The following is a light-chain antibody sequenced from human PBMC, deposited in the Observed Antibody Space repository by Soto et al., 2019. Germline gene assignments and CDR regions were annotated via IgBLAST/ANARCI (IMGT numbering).Light chain of an antibody. J-gene: IGLJ1*01. CDR2: EGN. CDR1: SSDVGSYNL. Sequence: QSALTQPASVSGSPGQSITISCTGTSSDVGSYNLVSWYQQHPGKAPKLMIYEGNKRPSGVSNRFSGSKSGNTASLTISGLQAEDEADYYCCSYTTSSAYVCGTGAKVTGL. V-gene: IGLV2-23*01. CDR3: CSYTTSSAYV.